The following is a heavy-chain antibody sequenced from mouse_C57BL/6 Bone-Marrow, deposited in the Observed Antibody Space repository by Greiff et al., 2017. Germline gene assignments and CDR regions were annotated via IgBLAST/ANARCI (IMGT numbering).Heavy chain of an antibody. D-gene: IGHD1-1*02. J-gene: IGHJ2*01. Sequence: EVKVVESGGGLVKPGGSLKLSCAASGFTFSDYGMHWVRQAPEKGLEWVAYISSGSSTFYYADTVKGRFTISRDTAKTTLVLQMTSLRSEDTAMYYCARLSWYYFDYWGQGTTLTVSS. CDR3: ARLSWYYFDY. V-gene: IGHV5-17*01. CDR1: GFTFSDYG. CDR2: ISSGSSTF.